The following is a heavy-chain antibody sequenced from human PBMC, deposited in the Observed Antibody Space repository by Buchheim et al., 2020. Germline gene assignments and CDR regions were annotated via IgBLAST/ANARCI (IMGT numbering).Heavy chain of an antibody. V-gene: IGHV3-15*01. CDR3: TTSTVWFTPPVDY. J-gene: IGHJ4*02. D-gene: IGHD3-10*01. Sequence: EVQLVESGGGLVKPGGSLRLSCAASGFTFSNAWMSWVRPAPGKGLAWVGRIKSKTDCGTTDYAAPVKGRFTISRDDSNHTLFLQMNSLKTEDTAVYYCTTSTVWFTPPVDYWGQGTL. CDR1: GFTFSNAW. CDR2: IKSKTDCGTT.